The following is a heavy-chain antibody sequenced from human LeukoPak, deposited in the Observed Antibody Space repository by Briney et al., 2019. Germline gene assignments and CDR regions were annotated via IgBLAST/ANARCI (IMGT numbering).Heavy chain of an antibody. J-gene: IGHJ4*02. CDR3: ARGYCSGGSCYYFDY. V-gene: IGHV4-39*07. CDR2: IYYSGST. D-gene: IGHD2-15*01. CDR1: GGSISSSSYY. Sequence: SETLSLTCTVSGGSISSSSYYWGWIRQPPGKGLEWIGSIYYSGSTYYNPSLKSRVTILVDTSKNQFSLKLSSVTAADTAVYYCARGYCSGGSCYYFDYWGQGTLVTVSS.